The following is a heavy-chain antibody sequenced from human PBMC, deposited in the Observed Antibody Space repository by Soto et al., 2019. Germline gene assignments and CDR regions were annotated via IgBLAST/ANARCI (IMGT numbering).Heavy chain of an antibody. J-gene: IGHJ5*02. CDR2: LIVGHYVT. V-gene: IGHV3-23*01. CDR1: GVTLHNYA. CDR3: AKGKSKGAIDWSEP. Sequence: VGSLKLCCTASGVTLHNYAISLFRQAPGKGLEWVSTLIVGHYVTAYSYSVKGRFTVSIDNSKNCLYLQMNSLGVEDTSMYFCAKGKSKGAIDWSEPRGKASMVTLSS.